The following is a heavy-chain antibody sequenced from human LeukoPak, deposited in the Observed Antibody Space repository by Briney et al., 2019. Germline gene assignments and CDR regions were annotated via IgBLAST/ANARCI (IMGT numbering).Heavy chain of an antibody. D-gene: IGHD3-3*02. CDR2: IYSSGRT. J-gene: IGHJ3*02. Sequence: GGSLRLSCAASGFTVSSNYMGWVRQAPGKGLEWVSVIYSSGRTCYADSVKGRFTISRDNSKNTLYPQMNTLRAEDTAVYYCARAPVLDDAFDIWGQGTMVTVSS. V-gene: IGHV3-53*01. CDR3: ARAPVLDDAFDI. CDR1: GFTVSSNY.